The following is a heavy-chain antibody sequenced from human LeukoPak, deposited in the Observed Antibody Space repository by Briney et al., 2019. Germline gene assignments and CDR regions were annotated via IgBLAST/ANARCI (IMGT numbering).Heavy chain of an antibody. D-gene: IGHD6-19*01. V-gene: IGHV3-43*02. J-gene: IGHJ5*02. Sequence: GGSLRLSCAASGFTFDDYAMHWVRQAPGKGLVCVSLISGDGARTYYADSGKGRFTISRDNSKNSLYLQMNSLSTEDTSFYYCAKVRPTRFVESSGWLELGSWGQGTLVSVTS. CDR1: GFTFDDYA. CDR2: ISGDGART. CDR3: AKVRPTRFVESSGWLELGS.